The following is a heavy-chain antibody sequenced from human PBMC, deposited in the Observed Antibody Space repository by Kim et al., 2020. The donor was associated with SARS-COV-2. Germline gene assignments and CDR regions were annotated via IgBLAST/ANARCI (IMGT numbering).Heavy chain of an antibody. CDR2: T. J-gene: IGHJ5*01. CDR3: SRDTFGPEDS. Sequence: TDKAESVKGRFTISKDSAKNMLFLHMNSLTVEDTAVYFCSRDTFGPEDSWGQGTLVTVSS. D-gene: IGHD3-3*01. V-gene: IGHV3-74*01.